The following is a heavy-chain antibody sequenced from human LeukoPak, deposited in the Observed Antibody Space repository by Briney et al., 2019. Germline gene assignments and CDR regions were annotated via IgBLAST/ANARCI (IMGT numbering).Heavy chain of an antibody. J-gene: IGHJ4*02. V-gene: IGHV4-59*02. CDR3: AREGGFSRPLDY. CDR1: DGSVSGYY. Sequence: SETLSLTCTVSDGSVSGYYWTWIRQPAGRGLEWIGYIYYSGNTNYNPSLKSRLTMSVDTSKNQFSLKLSSVTAADTAVYYCAREGGFSRPLDYSGQGTLVTVSS. CDR2: IYYSGNT. D-gene: IGHD3-3*01.